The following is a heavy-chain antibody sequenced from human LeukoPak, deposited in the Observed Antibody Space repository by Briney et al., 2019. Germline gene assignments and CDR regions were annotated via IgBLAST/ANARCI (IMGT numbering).Heavy chain of an antibody. J-gene: IGHJ5*02. CDR3: ARARAGIMTGYFSDH. CDR2: VWYDGSNP. V-gene: IGHV3-33*01. D-gene: IGHD3-9*01. Sequence: GGSLRLSCAASGFTFNSYAMHWVRQAPGKGLEWVAVVWYDGSNPYYGDSVKGRFTVSRDNSRETLYLEMKSLRVEDTAVYYCARARAGIMTGYFSDHWGHGTLVIVSS. CDR1: GFTFNSYA.